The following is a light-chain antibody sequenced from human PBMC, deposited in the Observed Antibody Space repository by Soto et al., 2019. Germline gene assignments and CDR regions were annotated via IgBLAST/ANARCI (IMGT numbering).Light chain of an antibody. CDR1: SSDVGSYNL. V-gene: IGLV2-23*03. CDR2: EGG. CDR3: CSYAGSSTFVV. J-gene: IGLJ2*01. Sequence: QSVLTQPASVSGSPGQSITISCTGTSSDVGSYNLVSWYQQHPGKAPKLMIYEGGKRPSGVSNRFYGSKSGNTASLTISGLQAEDEADYYCCSYAGSSTFVVFGGGTKLTVL.